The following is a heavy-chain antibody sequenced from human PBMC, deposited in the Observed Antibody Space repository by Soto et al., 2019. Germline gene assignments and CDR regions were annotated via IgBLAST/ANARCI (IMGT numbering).Heavy chain of an antibody. CDR3: ARSPRRVDGKWFLDY. J-gene: IGHJ4*02. CDR2: ILHTGHT. CDR1: GDSFSSSNW. D-gene: IGHD3-22*01. V-gene: IGHV4-4*02. Sequence: QVQLQESGPRLVKPSGTLSLTCGVSGDSFSSSNWWTWVRQPPGKGLEWIGDILHTGHTDYSPSLRRRVTISKDTSKKEFSLNLTAVTATDTAVYYCARSPRRVDGKWFLDYWGQGALVTVSS.